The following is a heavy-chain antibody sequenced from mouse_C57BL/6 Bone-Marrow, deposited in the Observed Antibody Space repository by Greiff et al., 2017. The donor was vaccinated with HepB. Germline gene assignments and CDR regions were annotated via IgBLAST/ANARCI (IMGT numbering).Heavy chain of an antibody. CDR3: AGWDSWFAY. CDR1: GYAFTNSL. D-gene: IGHD4-1*01. J-gene: IGHJ3*01. CDR2: INPGSGGT. Sequence: QVQLQQSGAELVRPGTSVKVSCKASGYAFTNSLIEWVKQRPGQGLEWFGVINPGSGGTNYNEKFKGKATLTADKSSSTAYMQLSSLTSEDSAVYFCAGWDSWFAYWGQGTLVTVSA. V-gene: IGHV1-54*01.